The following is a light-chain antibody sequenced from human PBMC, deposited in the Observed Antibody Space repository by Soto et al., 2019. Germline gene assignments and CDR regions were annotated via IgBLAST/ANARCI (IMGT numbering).Light chain of an antibody. CDR1: QSISSY. Sequence: IQVTQSPSSLSASVGDRVTITCRASQSISSYLNWYQQKPGKAPKLLIYAASSLQSGVPSRFSGSGSGTDFTLTISRLEPEDFAVYYCQQYGSSPVTFGQGTRLEIK. V-gene: IGKV1-39*01. J-gene: IGKJ5*01. CDR3: QQYGSSPVT. CDR2: AAS.